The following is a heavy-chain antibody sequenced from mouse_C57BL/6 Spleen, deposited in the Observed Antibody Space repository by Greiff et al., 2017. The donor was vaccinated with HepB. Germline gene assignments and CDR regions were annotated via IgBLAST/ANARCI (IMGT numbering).Heavy chain of an antibody. CDR3: TRDPGYYAMDY. Sequence: EVQGVESGEGLVKPGGSLKLSCAASGFTFSSYAMSWVRQTPEKRLEWVAYISSGGDYIYYADTVKGRFTISRDNARNTLYLQMSSLKSEDTAMYYCTRDPGYYAMDYWGQGTSVTVSS. CDR1: GFTFSSYA. V-gene: IGHV5-9-1*02. J-gene: IGHJ4*01. CDR2: ISSGGDYI.